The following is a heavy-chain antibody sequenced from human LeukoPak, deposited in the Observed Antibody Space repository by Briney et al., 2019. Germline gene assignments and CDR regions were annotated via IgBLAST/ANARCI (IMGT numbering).Heavy chain of an antibody. V-gene: IGHV1-18*01. D-gene: IGHD6-13*01. CDR3: ARDLSCSSRKVEYFQH. J-gene: IGHJ1*01. CDR2: ISAYNGNT. Sequence: GASVKVSCKASGYTFTSYGISWVRQAPGQGLEWMGWISAYNGNTNYAQKLQGRVTMTTDTSTSTAYMELRSLRSDDTAVYYCARDLSCSSRKVEYFQHWGQGTLVTVSS. CDR1: GYTFTSYG.